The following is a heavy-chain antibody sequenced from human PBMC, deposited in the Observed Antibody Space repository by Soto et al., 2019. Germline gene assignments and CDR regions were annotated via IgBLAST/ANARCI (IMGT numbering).Heavy chain of an antibody. J-gene: IGHJ5*02. D-gene: IGHD6-19*01. CDR1: GGTFSSYA. V-gene: IGHV1-69*13. CDR3: ARRRSSGSGVLGWFDP. CDR2: IIPIFGTA. Sequence: GASVKVSCTASGGTFSSYAISWVRQAPGQGLEWMGGIIPIFGTANYAQKFQGRVTITADESTSTAYMELSSLRSEDTAVYYCARRRSSGSGVLGWFDPWGQGTLVTVSS.